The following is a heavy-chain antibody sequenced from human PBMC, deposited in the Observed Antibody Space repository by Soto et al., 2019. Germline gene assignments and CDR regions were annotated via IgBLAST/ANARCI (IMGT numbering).Heavy chain of an antibody. CDR2: ISWNSGSI. Sequence: GGSLRLSCAASGFTFDDYAMHWVRQAPGKGLEWVSGISWNSGSIGYADSVKGRFTISRDNAKNSLYLQMNSLRAEDTALYYCAKDRGPPGISPIDYWGQGTLVTVSS. CDR3: AKDRGPPGISPIDY. CDR1: GFTFDDYA. V-gene: IGHV3-9*01. J-gene: IGHJ4*02.